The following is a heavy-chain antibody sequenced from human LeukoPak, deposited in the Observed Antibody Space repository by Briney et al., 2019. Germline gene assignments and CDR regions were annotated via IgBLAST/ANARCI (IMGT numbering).Heavy chain of an antibody. Sequence: SVKVSCKASGGTFNSYAITWVRQAPGQGLEWMGGIIPMFGTANYAQKFQGRVTITTDESTRTAYMDLSSLRSEDTAVYYCASVTMVVSRSEAGAFDIWGQGTLVTVSS. CDR1: GGTFNSYA. D-gene: IGHD5/OR15-5a*01. CDR3: ASVTMVVSRSEAGAFDI. V-gene: IGHV1-69*05. J-gene: IGHJ3*02. CDR2: IIPMFGTA.